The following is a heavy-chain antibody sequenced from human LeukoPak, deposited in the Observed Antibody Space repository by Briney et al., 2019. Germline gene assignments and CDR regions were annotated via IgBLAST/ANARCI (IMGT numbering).Heavy chain of an antibody. CDR3: ASAYYGSGSYEYYFDY. CDR1: GGSITNYY. D-gene: IGHD3-10*01. Sequence: SETLSLTCTVSGGSITNYYWSWIRQPPGKGLEWIGYIYYSGSTNYNPSLKSRVTISVDTSKNQFSLKLSSVTAADTAVYYCASAYYGSGSYEYYFDYWGQGTLVTVSS. V-gene: IGHV4-59*01. J-gene: IGHJ4*02. CDR2: IYYSGST.